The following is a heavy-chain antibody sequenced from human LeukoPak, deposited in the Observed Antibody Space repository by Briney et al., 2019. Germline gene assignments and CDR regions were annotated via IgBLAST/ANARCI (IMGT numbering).Heavy chain of an antibody. CDR2: INPNSGGT. Sequence: ASVKVSCKASGYTFTGYYMHWVRQAPGQGLEWMGWINPNSGGTNYAQKFQGSVTMTRDTSISTAYMELSRLRSDDTAVYYCARVQSPNIVVVPAAFGWFDPWGQGTLVTVSS. D-gene: IGHD2-2*01. J-gene: IGHJ5*02. V-gene: IGHV1-2*02. CDR1: GYTFTGYY. CDR3: ARVQSPNIVVVPAAFGWFDP.